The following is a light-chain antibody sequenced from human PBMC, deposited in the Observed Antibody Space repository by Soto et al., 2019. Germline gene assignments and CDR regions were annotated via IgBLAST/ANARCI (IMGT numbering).Light chain of an antibody. J-gene: IGKJ4*01. CDR1: QSLLHSNGYNY. Sequence: DIVMTQSPLSLSVTPGEPASISCRSSQSLLHSNGYNYLDWYLQKPGQSPQLLIYLSFVRASGVPDRFSGSGSGTDFTLKISRVEADDVGIYYCMQALQTPTFGGGTKVEIK. CDR3: MQALQTPT. V-gene: IGKV2-28*01. CDR2: LSF.